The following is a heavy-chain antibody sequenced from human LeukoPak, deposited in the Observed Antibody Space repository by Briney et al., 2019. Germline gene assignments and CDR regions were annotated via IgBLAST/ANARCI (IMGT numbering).Heavy chain of an antibody. CDR3: ARVGYSSSWSTFNV. V-gene: IGHV4-59*01. D-gene: IGHD6-13*01. J-gene: IGHJ6*02. CDR2: NSYSRST. Sequence: SETLSLTCTVSGASLSGYYWTWIRQPPGKGLEWIGYNSYSRSTNYNPSLKSRVTISVDTSKNQFSLKLSSVTAADTAVYYCARVGYSSSWSTFNVWGQGTTVTVSS. CDR1: GASLSGYY.